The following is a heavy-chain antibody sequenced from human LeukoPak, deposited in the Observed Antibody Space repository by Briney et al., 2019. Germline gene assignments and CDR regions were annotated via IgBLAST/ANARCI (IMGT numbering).Heavy chain of an antibody. J-gene: IGHJ4*02. CDR3: TGRVRGSSSDY. CDR1: GGSISSYY. CDR2: IYYTGDT. Sequence: SETLSLTCTVSGGSISSYYWSWIRQPPGKGLEWIGNIYYTGDTYYNPSLKSRVTMSVDTSQNHFSLMLSSVTAADTAIYYCTGRVRGSSSDYWGQGTLVTVSS. D-gene: IGHD3-10*02. V-gene: IGHV4-59*04.